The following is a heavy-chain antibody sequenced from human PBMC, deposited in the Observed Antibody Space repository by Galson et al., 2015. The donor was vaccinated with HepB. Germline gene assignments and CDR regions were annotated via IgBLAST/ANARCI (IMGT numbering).Heavy chain of an antibody. CDR1: GFTFSDYY. CDR3: ARDPYYYGSGSYSVSFDP. D-gene: IGHD3-10*01. V-gene: IGHV3-11*01. J-gene: IGHJ5*02. CDR2: ISSSGSTI. Sequence: SLRLSCAASGFTFSDYYMSWLRQAPGKGLEWVSYISSSGSTICYADSVKGRFTISRDNAKNSLYLQMNSLRAEDTAVYYCARDPYYYGSGSYSVSFDPWGQGTLVTVSS.